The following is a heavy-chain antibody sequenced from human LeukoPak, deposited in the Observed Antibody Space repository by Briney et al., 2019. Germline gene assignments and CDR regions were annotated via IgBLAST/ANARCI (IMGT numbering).Heavy chain of an antibody. CDR1: GGSFSGYY. D-gene: IGHD6-19*01. J-gene: IGHJ6*03. Sequence: SETLSLTCAVYGGSFSGYYWSWIRQPPGKGLEWIGEINHSGSTNYNPSLKSRVTISVDTSKNQFSLKLSSVTAADTAAYYCARVGPRYSSGWHYYYYYMDVWGKGTTVTVSS. CDR2: INHSGST. V-gene: IGHV4-34*01. CDR3: ARVGPRYSSGWHYYYYYMDV.